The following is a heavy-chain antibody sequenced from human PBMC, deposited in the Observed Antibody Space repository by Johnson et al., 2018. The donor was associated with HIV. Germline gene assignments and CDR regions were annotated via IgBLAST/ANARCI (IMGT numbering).Heavy chain of an antibody. J-gene: IGHJ3*02. CDR3: ARSPETGDRLWRAVDI. D-gene: IGHD4-17*01. Sequence: VQLVESGGGVVQPGRSLRLSCAASGFTFDDYAMHWVRQAPGKGLEWVSGISWNSGSIGYADSVKGRFTISRDNAKNSLYLQMNSLRAEDTAVYYCARSPETGDRLWRAVDIWGQGTMVTVSS. CDR2: ISWNSGSI. CDR1: GFTFDDYA. V-gene: IGHV3-9*01.